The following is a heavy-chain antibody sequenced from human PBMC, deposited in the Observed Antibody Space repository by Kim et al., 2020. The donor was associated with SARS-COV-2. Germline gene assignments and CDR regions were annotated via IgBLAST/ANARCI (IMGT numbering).Heavy chain of an antibody. CDR1: GGSISSYY. D-gene: IGHD4-4*01. CDR3: AVTVSYYYYGMDV. CDR2: IYYSGST. V-gene: IGHV4-59*13. Sequence: SETLSLTCTVSGGSISSYYWSWIRQPPGKGLEWIGYIYYSGSTNYNPSLKSRVTISVDTSKNQFSLKLSSVTAADTAVYYCAVTVSYYYYGMDVWGQGTTVTVSS. J-gene: IGHJ6*02.